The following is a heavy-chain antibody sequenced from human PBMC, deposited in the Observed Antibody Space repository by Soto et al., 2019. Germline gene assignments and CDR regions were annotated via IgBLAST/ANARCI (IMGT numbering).Heavy chain of an antibody. V-gene: IGHV1-46*01. D-gene: IGHD3-9*01. CDR1: GYTFTSYY. CDR3: ARGALRYFDRPFYYGMDV. Sequence: ASVKVSCKASGYTFTSYYMHWVRQAPGQGLEWMGIINPSGGSTSYAQKFQGRVTVTRDTSTSTVYMELSSLRSEDTAVYYCARGALRYFDRPFYYGMDVWGQGTTVTVSS. CDR2: INPSGGST. J-gene: IGHJ6*02.